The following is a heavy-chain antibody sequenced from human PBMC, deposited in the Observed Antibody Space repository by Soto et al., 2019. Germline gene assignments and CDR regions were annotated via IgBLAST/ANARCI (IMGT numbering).Heavy chain of an antibody. CDR3: ARVFDGSFFYYFDY. CDR2: IIPIFGTA. D-gene: IGHD3-10*01. V-gene: IGHV1-69*13. CDR1: GETFSSYA. J-gene: IGHJ4*02. Sequence: SVKVSCKASGETFSSYAISWVRQAPGQGLEWMGGIIPIFGTANYAQKFQGRVTITADESTSTAYMELSSLRSEDTAVYYCARVFDGSFFYYFDYWGQGTLVTVSS.